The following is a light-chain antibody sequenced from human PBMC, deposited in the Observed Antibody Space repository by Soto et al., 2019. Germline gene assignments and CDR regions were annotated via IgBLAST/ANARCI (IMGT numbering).Light chain of an antibody. CDR1: QSLLHRNGYNR. Sequence: DIVLTQSPLSLPVTPGEPASISCRSSQSLLHRNGYNRLDWYLQKAGQSPQLLIHLGSNRASGVPDRFSGSGSGTDFTLKISRVEAEDVGLYYCMQALQTPLTFGGGTKVDIK. CDR3: MQALQTPLT. CDR2: LGS. V-gene: IGKV2-28*01. J-gene: IGKJ4*01.